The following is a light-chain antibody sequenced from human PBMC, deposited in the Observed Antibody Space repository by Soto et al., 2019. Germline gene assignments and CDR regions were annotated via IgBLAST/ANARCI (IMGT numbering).Light chain of an antibody. V-gene: IGKV1-27*01. Sequence: DIQMTQSPPSLSASAGDRVTITCRASQGISTYLAWYQQKPGKVPKVLIYAASTLQSGVPSRFSGSGSGTDFTLTISSLQPEDVATYYCQRYNSAPHTFGQGTKLEIK. CDR1: QGISTY. J-gene: IGKJ2*01. CDR2: AAS. CDR3: QRYNSAPHT.